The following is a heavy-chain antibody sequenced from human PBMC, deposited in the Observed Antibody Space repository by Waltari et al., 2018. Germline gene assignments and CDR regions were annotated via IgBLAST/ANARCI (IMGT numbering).Heavy chain of an antibody. CDR1: GFTLSTYS. V-gene: IGHV3-7*04. CDR2: IKQDGTEK. CDR3: ARDEMHRTTWYHF. J-gene: IGHJ4*02. Sequence: EVQLVESGGGLVKPGGSLRLSCAVSGFTLSTYSMTWVRQAPGKGLEWVANIKQDGTEKYYVDSVKGRFSISRDNGKNLLYLHMNSLRADDTAVYYCARDEMHRTTWYHFWGQGTQVTVSS. D-gene: IGHD6-13*01.